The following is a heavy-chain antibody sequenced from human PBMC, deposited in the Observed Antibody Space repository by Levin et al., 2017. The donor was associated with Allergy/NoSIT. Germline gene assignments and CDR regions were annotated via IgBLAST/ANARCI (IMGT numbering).Heavy chain of an antibody. V-gene: IGHV3-74*01. Sequence: PGGSLRLSCAASGFTFSTYWMHWVRQVPGKGLVWVSHINSDGSSTTYADSVKGRFTITRDNAKNTLYLQMNSLRAEDTAVYYCASSLLRGYSHAFVDFRGQGTLVTVSS. D-gene: IGHD5-18*01. CDR3: ASSLLRGYSHAFVDF. CDR2: INSDGSST. CDR1: GFTFSTYW. J-gene: IGHJ4*02.